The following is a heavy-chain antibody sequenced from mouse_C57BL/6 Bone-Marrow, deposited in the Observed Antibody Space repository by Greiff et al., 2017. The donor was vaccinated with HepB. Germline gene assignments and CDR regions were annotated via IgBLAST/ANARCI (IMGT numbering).Heavy chain of an antibody. CDR1: GYTFTSYW. CDR2: IDPSDSET. V-gene: IGHV1-52*01. J-gene: IGHJ3*01. D-gene: IGHD2-5*01. CDR3: ARDYYSNWFAY. Sequence: VQLQQPGAELVRPGSSVKLSCKASGYTFTSYWMHWVKQRPIQGLEWIGNIDPSDSETHYNQKFKDKATLTVDKSSSTAYMQLSSLTSEDSAVYYCARDYYSNWFAYWGQGTLVTVSA.